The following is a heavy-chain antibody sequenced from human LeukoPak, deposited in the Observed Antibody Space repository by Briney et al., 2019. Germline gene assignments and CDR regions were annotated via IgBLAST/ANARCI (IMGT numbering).Heavy chain of an antibody. D-gene: IGHD2-2*01. Sequence: ASVKVSCKASGYTFTSYDINWVRQAPGQGLEWMGGIIPIFGTANYAQKFQGRVTITTDESTSTAYMELSSLRSEDTAVYYCARRSLGYCSSTSCATRGNWYDPWGQGTLVTVSS. CDR2: IIPIFGTA. J-gene: IGHJ5*02. CDR1: GYTFTSYD. CDR3: ARRSLGYCSSTSCATRGNWYDP. V-gene: IGHV1-69*05.